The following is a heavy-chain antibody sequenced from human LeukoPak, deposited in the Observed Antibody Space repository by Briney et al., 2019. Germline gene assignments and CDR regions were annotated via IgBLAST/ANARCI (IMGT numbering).Heavy chain of an antibody. D-gene: IGHD6-6*01. Sequence: SETLSLTCTVSGGSISSSSYYWSWIRQPPGKGLEWIGSIYYSGSTYYNPSLKSRVTISVDTSKNQFSLKLSSVTAADTAVYYCARDIAARPIIDWGQGTLVTVSS. CDR1: GGSISSSSYY. J-gene: IGHJ4*02. CDR3: ARDIAARPIID. V-gene: IGHV4-39*07. CDR2: IYYSGST.